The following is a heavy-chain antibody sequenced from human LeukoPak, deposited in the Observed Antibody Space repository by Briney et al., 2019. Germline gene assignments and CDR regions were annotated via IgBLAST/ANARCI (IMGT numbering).Heavy chain of an antibody. V-gene: IGHV3-7*01. J-gene: IGHJ6*02. CDR1: GFTFSSYW. CDR2: INHNGNVN. Sequence: GGSLRLSCAASGFTFSSYWMNWARQAPGKGLEWVASINHNGNVNYYVDSVKGRFTISRDNSKNTLYLQMNSLRAEDTAVYYCAGAGTYYYDSSGYQGYYYYGMDVWGQGTTVTVSS. CDR3: AGAGTYYYDSSGYQGYYYYGMDV. D-gene: IGHD3-22*01.